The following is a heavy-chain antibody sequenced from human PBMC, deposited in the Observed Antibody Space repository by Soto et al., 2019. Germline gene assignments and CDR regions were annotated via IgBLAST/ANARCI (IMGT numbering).Heavy chain of an antibody. J-gene: IGHJ1*01. Sequence: QVQLQESGPGLVKPSQTLSLTCTVSGGSISSGDYYWSWIRQPPGKGLEWIGYIYYSGSTYYNPSLKSRVTTSVDTSKNQCSLKMSSVTAADTAVYYCARGTLYVFQQHWGQGTLVTVAS. V-gene: IGHV4-30-4*01. CDR3: ARGTLYVFQQH. CDR2: IYYSGST. D-gene: IGHD2-2*02. CDR1: GGSISSGDYY.